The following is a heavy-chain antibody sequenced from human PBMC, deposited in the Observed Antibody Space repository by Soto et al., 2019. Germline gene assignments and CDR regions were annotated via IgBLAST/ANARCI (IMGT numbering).Heavy chain of an antibody. CDR2: IFHGGNT. J-gene: IGHJ3*01. Sequence: LSLTCAVSGFFISSGNYWGWIRKPPGKGLEWIGSIFHGGNTYYNPSLKSRVTISVDMSKNQFSLKLNSVTAADTAVYYCARARWYDAFDVWGQGTVVTVSS. V-gene: IGHV4-38-2*01. CDR1: GFFISSGNY. CDR3: ARARWYDAFDV. D-gene: IGHD2-15*01.